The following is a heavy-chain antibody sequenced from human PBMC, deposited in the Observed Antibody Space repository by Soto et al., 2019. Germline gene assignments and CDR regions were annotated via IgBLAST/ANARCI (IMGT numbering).Heavy chain of an antibody. J-gene: IGHJ4*02. D-gene: IGHD2-2*01. CDR1: GFTFSNYW. CDR3: ARLIPPRALDS. Sequence: EVQLVESGGGLVQPGGSLRLSCAASGFTFSNYWMSWVRQAPGNGLEWVANMKQDGSEKDYVGAVKGRFTISRDNAKNSLYLQMNSLATEDTAVYYCARLIPPRALDSWGQGTLVTVSS. V-gene: IGHV3-7*03. CDR2: MKQDGSEK.